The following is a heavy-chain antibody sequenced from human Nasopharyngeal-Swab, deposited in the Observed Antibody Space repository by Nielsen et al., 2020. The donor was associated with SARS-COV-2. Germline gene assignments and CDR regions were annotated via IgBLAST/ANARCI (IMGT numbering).Heavy chain of an antibody. CDR1: GYTFTDNY. V-gene: IGHV1-2*06. Sequence: SVTVSCKASGYTFTDNYIQGLRQAPAQGLEWMGRMNPNTGGTNYVQKFQGRVTMTRDKPITTAYMELNSLRSDDTAVYYFATDYGGPPPREFDYWGQGTLVTVSS. D-gene: IGHD4-23*01. CDR3: ATDYGGPPPREFDY. J-gene: IGHJ4*02. CDR2: MNPNTGGT.